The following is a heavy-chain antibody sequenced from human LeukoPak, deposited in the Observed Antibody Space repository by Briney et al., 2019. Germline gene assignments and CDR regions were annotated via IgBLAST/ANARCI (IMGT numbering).Heavy chain of an antibody. D-gene: IGHD2-8*01. Sequence: PGGSLRLSCAASGFTFSSYSMNWVRQAPGKGLEWVSSISSSSSYIYYADSVKGRFTISRDNAKNSLYLQMNSPRAEDTAVYYCAREVYCTNGVCYSSWGQGTLVTVSS. CDR2: ISSSSSYI. CDR1: GFTFSSYS. V-gene: IGHV3-21*01. CDR3: AREVYCTNGVCYSS. J-gene: IGHJ5*02.